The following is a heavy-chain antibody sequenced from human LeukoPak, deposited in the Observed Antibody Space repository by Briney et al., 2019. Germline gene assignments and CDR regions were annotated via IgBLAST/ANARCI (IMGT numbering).Heavy chain of an antibody. CDR2: IYTSGST. CDR1: VCSISSRSYY. CDR3: AREEPHDAFDI. V-gene: IGHV4-61*02. D-gene: IGHD1-26*01. J-gene: IGHJ3*02. Sequence: SETLSLTCTVSVCSISSRSYYRSSIPQPAVKGLEWIGRIYTSGSTNYNPSLKSRVTISVDTSKNQFSLKLSSVTAADTAVYYCAREEPHDAFDIWGQGTMVTVSS.